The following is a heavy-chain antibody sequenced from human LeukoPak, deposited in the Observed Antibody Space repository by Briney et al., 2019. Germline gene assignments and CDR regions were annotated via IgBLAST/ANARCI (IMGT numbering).Heavy chain of an antibody. CDR2: IYYSGST. D-gene: IGHD3-3*01. J-gene: IGHJ4*02. V-gene: IGHV4-59*11. Sequence: SETLSLTCTVSGVPISSHYWSWIRQPPGKGLEWIGYIYYSGSTNYNPSLKSRVTISVDTSKNQFSLKLSSVIAADTAVYYCARARYYDFWSGYYLDYWGQGTLVTVSS. CDR1: GVPISSHY. CDR3: ARARYYDFWSGYYLDY.